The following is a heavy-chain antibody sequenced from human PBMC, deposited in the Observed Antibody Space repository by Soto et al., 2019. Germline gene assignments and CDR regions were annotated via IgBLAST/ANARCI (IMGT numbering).Heavy chain of an antibody. CDR3: ARTGVVRGVIITTDTTSNWFDS. J-gene: IGHJ5*01. CDR2: INHSGST. D-gene: IGHD3-10*01. V-gene: IGHV4-34*01. CDR1: GGSFSGYY. Sequence: PSETLSLTCAVYGGSFSGYYWSWIRQPPGKGLEGIGEINHSGSTNYNPSLKSRVTISVDTSKNQVSLKLSSVTAADTAVYYCARTGVVRGVIITTDTTSNWFDSRGQGSLVTVSS.